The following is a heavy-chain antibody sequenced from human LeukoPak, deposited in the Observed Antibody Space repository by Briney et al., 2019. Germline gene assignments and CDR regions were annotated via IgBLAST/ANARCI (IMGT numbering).Heavy chain of an antibody. CDR3: ARLMGVGGYPNNDY. V-gene: IGHV3-30*04. Sequence: GRSLRLSCAASGFTFSSYAMHWVRQAPGKGLEWVAVISYDGSNKYYADSVKGRFTISRDNSKNTLYLQMNSLRAEDTAVYYCARLMGVGGYPNNDYWGQGTLVTVSS. CDR2: ISYDGSNK. D-gene: IGHD2-8*01. CDR1: GFTFSSYA. J-gene: IGHJ4*02.